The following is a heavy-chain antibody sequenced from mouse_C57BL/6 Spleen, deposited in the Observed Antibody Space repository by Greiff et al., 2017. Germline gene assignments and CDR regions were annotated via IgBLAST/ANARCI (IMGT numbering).Heavy chain of an antibody. Sequence: QVQLKQSGAELARPGASVKMSCKASGYTFTSYTMHWVKQRPGQGLEWIGYINPSSGYTKYNQKFKDKATLTADKSSSTAYMQLSSLTSEDSAVYYCARGLTDYDGYYWGQGTTLTVSS. CDR2: INPSSGYT. CDR1: GYTFTSYT. CDR3: ARGLTDYDGYY. V-gene: IGHV1-4*01. J-gene: IGHJ2*01. D-gene: IGHD2-3*01.